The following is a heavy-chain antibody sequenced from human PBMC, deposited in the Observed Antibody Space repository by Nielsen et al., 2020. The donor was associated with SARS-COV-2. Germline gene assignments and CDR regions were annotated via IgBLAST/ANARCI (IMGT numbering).Heavy chain of an antibody. D-gene: IGHD3-22*01. CDR2: IYYSGST. CDR1: GGSISSGDYY. J-gene: IGHJ4*02. Sequence: SETLSLTCTVSGGSISSGDYYWSWIRQPPGKGLEWIGYIYYSGSTYYNPSLKSRVTISVDTSKNQFSLKLSSVTAADTAVYYCARGWDSGYYNYWGQGTLVTVSS. V-gene: IGHV4-30-4*01. CDR3: ARGWDSGYYNY.